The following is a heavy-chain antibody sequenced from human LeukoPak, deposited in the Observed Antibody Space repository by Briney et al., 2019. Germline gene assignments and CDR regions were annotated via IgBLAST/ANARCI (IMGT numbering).Heavy chain of an antibody. Sequence: SETLSLTCAVYGGSFGGYYWSWIRQPPGKGLEWIGEINHSGSTNYNPSLKSRVTISVDTSKNQFSLKLSSVTAADTAVYYCARGLLSPNDFWSGRNWFDPWGQGTLVTVSS. V-gene: IGHV4-34*01. CDR3: ARGLLSPNDFWSGRNWFDP. CDR1: GGSFGGYY. CDR2: INHSGST. D-gene: IGHD3-3*01. J-gene: IGHJ5*02.